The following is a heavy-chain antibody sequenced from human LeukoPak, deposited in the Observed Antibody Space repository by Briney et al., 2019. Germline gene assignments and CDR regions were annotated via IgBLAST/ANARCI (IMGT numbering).Heavy chain of an antibody. CDR3: TTGPLRRNYYDSSGYYYIDY. CDR1: GFTFSNAW. D-gene: IGHD3-22*01. V-gene: IGHV3-15*01. J-gene: IGHJ4*02. Sequence: GGSLRLSCAASGFTFSNAWMSWVRQAPGKGLEWVGRIKSKTDGGTTDYAAPVKGRFTISRGDSKNTLYLQMNSLKTEDTAVYYCTTGPLRRNYYDSSGYYYIDYWGQGTLVTVSS. CDR2: IKSKTDGGTT.